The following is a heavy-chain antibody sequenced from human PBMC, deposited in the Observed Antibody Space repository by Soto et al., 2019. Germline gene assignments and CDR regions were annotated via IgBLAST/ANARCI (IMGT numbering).Heavy chain of an antibody. CDR1: GGSISSYY. D-gene: IGHD6-19*01. V-gene: IGHV4-59*01. J-gene: IGHJ6*01. CDR2: IYYSGST. CDR3: ARRGSGWYNRYGMDV. Sequence: QVQLQESGPGLVKPSETLSLTCTVSGGSISSYYWNWIRPPPGKGLEWIGYIYYSGSTNYNPALKGRFSISVDTAKNQFAIKLSSVTAADTAVYFSARRGSGWYNRYGMDVWGQVTTGNVSS.